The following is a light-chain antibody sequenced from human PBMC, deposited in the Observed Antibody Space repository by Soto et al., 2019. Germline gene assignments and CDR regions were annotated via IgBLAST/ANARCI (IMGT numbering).Light chain of an antibody. CDR1: SSNIGAGYD. J-gene: IGLJ2*01. V-gene: IGLV1-40*01. CDR3: QSYDSSLSGWV. CDR2: GNS. Sequence: QSVLTQPPSVSGAPGQRVTISCTGSSSNIGAGYDVHWYQQLPGTAPNLLIYGNSTRPSGVPDRFSGSKSGTSASLAITGLQAEDEADYYCQSYDSSLSGWVFGGGTKLTAL.